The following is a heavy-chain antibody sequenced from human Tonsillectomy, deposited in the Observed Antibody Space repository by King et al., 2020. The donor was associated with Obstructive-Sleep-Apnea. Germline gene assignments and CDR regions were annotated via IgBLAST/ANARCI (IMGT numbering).Heavy chain of an antibody. CDR2: ISPGDSDP. Sequence: EVQLVQSGAEVPKPGESLKISCKGSVYSFTNYWIGWVRQMPGKGLEWMGIISPGDSDPRYSPSFQGQVTLSADKSISPAYLQWSSLKASDTAMYYWASALTFVHGERRYFDLWGRGTLVTVSS. J-gene: IGHJ2*01. CDR1: VYSFTNYW. V-gene: IGHV5-51*01. CDR3: ASALTFVHGERRYFDL. D-gene: IGHD3-16*01.